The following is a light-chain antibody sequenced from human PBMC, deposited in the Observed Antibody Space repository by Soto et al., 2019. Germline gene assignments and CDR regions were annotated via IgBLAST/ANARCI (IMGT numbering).Light chain of an antibody. Sequence: QSVLTQPPSASGTPRQSVAISSTATSSDVGGYNHVSWYQQHPGKAPKLMIYEVNKRPSGVPDRFSGSKSGNTASLTVSGRQAEDEADYYCSSYAGSSNVFGTGTKVTVL. CDR1: SSDVGGYNH. J-gene: IGLJ1*01. V-gene: IGLV2-8*01. CDR2: EVN. CDR3: SSYAGSSNV.